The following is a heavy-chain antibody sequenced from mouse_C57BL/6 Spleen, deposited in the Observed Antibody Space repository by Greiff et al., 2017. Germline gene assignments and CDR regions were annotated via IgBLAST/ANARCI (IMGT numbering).Heavy chain of an antibody. J-gene: IGHJ4*01. D-gene: IGHD1-1*01. CDR3: ERETGSSYPYYAMDY. V-gene: IGHV5-16*01. CDR2: FNYDGSST. Sequence: EVHLVESEGGLVQPGSSIKLSCTASGFTFSDYYMAWVRQFPEKGLEWVANFNYDGSSTYYLDSLKSRFIISRDNAKNILYLQMSSRKSEDTATYYGERETGSSYPYYAMDYGGQGTSVAVAS. CDR1: GFTFSDYY.